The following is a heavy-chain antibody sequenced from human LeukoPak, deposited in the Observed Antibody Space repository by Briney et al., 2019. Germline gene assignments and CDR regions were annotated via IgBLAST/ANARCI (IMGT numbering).Heavy chain of an antibody. CDR3: ARGIAREWYDFWSGYYPRNYYYYYMDV. V-gene: IGHV4-61*02. J-gene: IGHJ6*03. D-gene: IGHD3-3*01. Sequence: SETLSLTCTVSGGSISSNSYYWSWIRQPAGKGLEWIGRIYTSGSTNYNPSLKSRVTISVDTSKNQFSLKLSSVTAADTAVYYCARGIAREWYDFWSGYYPRNYYYYYMDVWGKGTTVTVSS. CDR2: IYTSGST. CDR1: GGSISSNSYY.